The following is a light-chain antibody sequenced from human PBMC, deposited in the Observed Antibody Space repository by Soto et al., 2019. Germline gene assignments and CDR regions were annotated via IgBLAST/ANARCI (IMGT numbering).Light chain of an antibody. Sequence: VLTQSPGTLSLSPGSRATLSCRASQSVDKYLAWYQQKPGQAPRLLIYGASTRATGIPDRFSGSGSGTDFTLTISRLEPEDFAVYYCQQYGGSPRTFGQGTKVDIK. V-gene: IGKV3-20*01. CDR3: QQYGGSPRT. CDR1: QSVDKY. J-gene: IGKJ1*01. CDR2: GAS.